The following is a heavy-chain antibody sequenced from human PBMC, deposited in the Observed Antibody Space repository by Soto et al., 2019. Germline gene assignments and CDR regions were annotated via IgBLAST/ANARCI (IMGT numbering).Heavy chain of an antibody. CDR3: ARVEDYYGSGSYYKWAFDI. Sequence: SETLALTCTFAGGSISSGGYYWSWIRQHPVKGLEWIGYIYYSGSTYYNPSLKSRVTISVDTSKNQFSLKLSSVTAADTAVYYCARVEDYYGSGSYYKWAFDIWGQGTMVT. D-gene: IGHD3-10*01. V-gene: IGHV4-31*03. CDR1: GGSISSGGYY. J-gene: IGHJ3*02. CDR2: IYYSGST.